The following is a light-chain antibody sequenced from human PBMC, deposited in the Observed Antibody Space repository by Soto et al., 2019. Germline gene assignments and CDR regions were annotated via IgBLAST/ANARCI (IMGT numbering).Light chain of an antibody. CDR2: KAT. Sequence: DIQMTQSPSTLSAPVGDRITITCRVSQSISSWLAWYQQKPGKATNLLIYKATSSESGVPSRFSGSGSGTEFTFTISSLQPDDYATYFWQQDESGWTFGQGTKVDIK. J-gene: IGKJ1*01. V-gene: IGKV1-5*03. CDR1: QSISSW. CDR3: QQDESGWT.